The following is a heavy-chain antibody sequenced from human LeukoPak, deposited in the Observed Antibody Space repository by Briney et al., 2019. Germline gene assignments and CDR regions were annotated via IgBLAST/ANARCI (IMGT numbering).Heavy chain of an antibody. J-gene: IGHJ4*02. D-gene: IGHD4-17*01. CDR2: ISGSGGST. CDR3: AKAYGDSYDELPNDY. V-gene: IGHV3-23*01. Sequence: GGSLRLSCAASGFTFSSYAMSWVRQAPGKGLEWVSAISGSGGSTYYADPVKGRFTISRDNSKNTVYLQMNSLRAEDTAVYYCAKAYGDSYDELPNDYWGQGTLVTVSS. CDR1: GFTFSSYA.